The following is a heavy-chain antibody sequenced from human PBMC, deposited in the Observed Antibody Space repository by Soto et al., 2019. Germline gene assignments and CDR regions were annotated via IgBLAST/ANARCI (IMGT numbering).Heavy chain of an antibody. CDR2: ISAYNGNT. J-gene: IGHJ4*02. D-gene: IGHD3-3*01. V-gene: IGHV1-18*01. CDR3: ARVRITIFGVVISDFDY. Sequence: QVQLVQFGAEVKKPGASVKVSCKASGYTFTSYGISWVRQAPGQGLEWMGWISAYNGNTNYAQKLQGRVTMTTDTSTSTAYMELRSRSSDDTAVYYCARVRITIFGVVISDFDYWGQGTLVTVSS. CDR1: GYTFTSYG.